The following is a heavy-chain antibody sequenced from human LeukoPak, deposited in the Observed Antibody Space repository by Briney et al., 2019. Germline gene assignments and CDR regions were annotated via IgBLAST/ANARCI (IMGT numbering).Heavy chain of an antibody. V-gene: IGHV1-24*01. J-gene: IGHJ1*01. Sequence: ASVKVSCKVSGYTLTELSMHWVRQAPGKGLEWMGGFDPEDGETIYAQKFQGRVTMTEDTSTDTAYMELSSLRSEDTAVYYCATDSAQAAAGTSPSFQLWGQGTLVTVSS. CDR3: ATDSAQAAAGTSPSFQL. D-gene: IGHD6-13*01. CDR2: FDPEDGET. CDR1: GYTLTELS.